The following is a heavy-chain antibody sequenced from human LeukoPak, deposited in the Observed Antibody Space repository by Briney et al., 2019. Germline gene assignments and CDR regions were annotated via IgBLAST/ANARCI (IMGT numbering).Heavy chain of an antibody. Sequence: ASVKVSCKASGYTFTGYYMHWVRQAPRQGLEWMGWINPNSGGTNCAQKFKGRATMTRDTSISTAYMELSRLRSDDTAVYYCARQYEDYYYGMDVWGQGTTVTVSS. D-gene: IGHD2-8*01. V-gene: IGHV1-2*02. CDR1: GYTFTGYY. CDR2: INPNSGGT. J-gene: IGHJ6*02. CDR3: ARQYEDYYYGMDV.